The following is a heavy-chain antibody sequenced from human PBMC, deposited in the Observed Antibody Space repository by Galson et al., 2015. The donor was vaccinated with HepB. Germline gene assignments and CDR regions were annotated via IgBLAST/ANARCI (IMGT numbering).Heavy chain of an antibody. Sequence: SLRLSCAASGFTVSSNYMSWVRQAPGKGLEWVSVIYSGGSTYYADSVKGRFTISRDNSKNTLYLQMNSLRAEDTAVYYCASRIAAAGGDAFDIWGQGTMVTVSS. CDR2: IYSGGST. D-gene: IGHD6-13*01. CDR3: ASRIAAAGGDAFDI. J-gene: IGHJ3*02. CDR1: GFTVSSNY. V-gene: IGHV3-66*01.